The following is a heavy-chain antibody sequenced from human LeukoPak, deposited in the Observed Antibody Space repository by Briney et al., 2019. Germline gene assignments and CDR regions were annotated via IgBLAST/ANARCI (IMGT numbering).Heavy chain of an antibody. J-gene: IGHJ4*02. Sequence: PSETLSLTCSVSGGSISNSRYYWGWLRQPPGKGLEWIGSIFYSGATNSNPSLRSRLTISVDTSKNQFSLKLGSVTAADAAVYYCARDLGYYGSGAYFDYWGQGTLVTVSS. D-gene: IGHD3-10*01. CDR2: IFYSGAT. CDR3: ARDLGYYGSGAYFDY. V-gene: IGHV4-39*02. CDR1: GGSISNSRYY.